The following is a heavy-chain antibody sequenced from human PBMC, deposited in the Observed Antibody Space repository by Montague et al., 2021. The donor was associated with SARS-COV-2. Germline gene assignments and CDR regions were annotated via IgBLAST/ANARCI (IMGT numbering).Heavy chain of an antibody. J-gene: IGHJ4*02. CDR1: GDSVAANSPT. D-gene: IGHD6-13*01. CDR3: GRVFAPAGTFDF. V-gene: IGHV6-1*01. CDR2: TYFRSKWYN. Sequence: CAISGDSVAANSPTWDGVRQSPSGDLEWVGRTYFRSKWYNDYAVSVKSRITINPDTSKNQFSLQLKSVTPKDTAIYFCGRVFAPAGTFDFWGQGTLVTVSS.